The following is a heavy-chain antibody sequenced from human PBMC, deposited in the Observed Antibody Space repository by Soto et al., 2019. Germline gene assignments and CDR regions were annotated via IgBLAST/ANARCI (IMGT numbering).Heavy chain of an antibody. CDR3: ASAKSYDILTGYSSDSFDY. CDR2: IIPIFGTA. CDR1: GYTLTTYA. Sequence: SVKVSCKASGYTLTTYAMHWVSKAPGQGLEWMGGIIPIFGTANYAQKFQGRVTITADESTSTAYMELSSLRSEDTAVYYCASAKSYDILTGYSSDSFDYWGQGTLVTVSS. V-gene: IGHV1-69*13. D-gene: IGHD3-9*01. J-gene: IGHJ4*02.